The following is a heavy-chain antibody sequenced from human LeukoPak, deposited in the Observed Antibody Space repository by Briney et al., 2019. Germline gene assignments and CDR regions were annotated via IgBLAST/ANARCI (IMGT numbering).Heavy chain of an antibody. Sequence: GGSLRLSCAAPGLTFSSFTMNWVRQAPGKGLEWVSSIIGSGSYIYYADSVKGRFPISRDNAKNSLYLQMHRLRAEDTAVYYCAKGCSSTSCYGDWGQGTLVTVSS. V-gene: IGHV3-21*01. CDR2: IIGSGSYI. J-gene: IGHJ4*02. CDR3: AKGCSSTSCYGD. CDR1: GLTFSSFT. D-gene: IGHD2-2*01.